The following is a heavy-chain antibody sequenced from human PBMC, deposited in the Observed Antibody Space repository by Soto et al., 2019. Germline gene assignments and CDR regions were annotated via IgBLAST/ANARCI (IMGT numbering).Heavy chain of an antibody. J-gene: IGHJ5*01. V-gene: IGHV6-1*01. Sequence: PSRTLSLTCAISGDSVSSDSVTWNWIRQSPSRGLEWLGRTYYRSKWYSDYALSVKSRVTINADMSKNQVSLQLNSVTPEDSAVYYCVRLIGNSWLDYWGQGTLVTVSS. D-gene: IGHD2-8*01. CDR3: VRLIGNSWLDY. CDR2: TYYRSKWYS. CDR1: GDSVSSDSVT.